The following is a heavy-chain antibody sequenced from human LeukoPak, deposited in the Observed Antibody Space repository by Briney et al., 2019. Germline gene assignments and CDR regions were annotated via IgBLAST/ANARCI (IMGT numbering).Heavy chain of an antibody. D-gene: IGHD6-13*01. V-gene: IGHV4-34*01. CDR3: SRRSSWYGYFDY. J-gene: IGHJ4*02. CDR1: GGSFSGYY. CDR2: INHSGST. Sequence: SETLSLTCAVYGGSFSGYYWSWIRQPPGKGLEWIGEINHSGSTNYNPSLKSRVTMSVDTSKNQFSLKLSSVTAADTAVYYCSRRSSWYGYFDYWGQGTLVTVSS.